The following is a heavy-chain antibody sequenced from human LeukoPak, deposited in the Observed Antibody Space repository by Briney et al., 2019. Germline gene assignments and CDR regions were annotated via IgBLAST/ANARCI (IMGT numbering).Heavy chain of an antibody. CDR3: ARDLRLFDY. J-gene: IGHJ4*02. CDR1: GYPFTSYY. D-gene: IGHD3-16*01. V-gene: IGHV1-2*02. CDR2: INFSGGT. Sequence: GASVKVSCKTSGYPFTSYYMNWLRQAPGQGLEWMGWINFSGGTKYADKFRDRVTLTRDTSVATAYLELTSLTSDDTAVYYCARDLRLFDYWGQGTLVTVSS.